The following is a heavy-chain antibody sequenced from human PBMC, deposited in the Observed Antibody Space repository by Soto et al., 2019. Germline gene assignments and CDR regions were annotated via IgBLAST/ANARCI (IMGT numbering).Heavy chain of an antibody. V-gene: IGHV4-59*12. D-gene: IGHD6-13*01. Sequence: SETLSLTCTVSGGSISSYYWSWIRQPPGKGLEWIGYIYYSGSTNYNPSLKSRVTISVDTSKNQFSLKLSSVTAADTAVYYCARDRPAGIAAAGTGWFDPWGQGTLVTVAS. CDR1: GGSISSYY. J-gene: IGHJ5*02. CDR3: ARDRPAGIAAAGTGWFDP. CDR2: IYYSGST.